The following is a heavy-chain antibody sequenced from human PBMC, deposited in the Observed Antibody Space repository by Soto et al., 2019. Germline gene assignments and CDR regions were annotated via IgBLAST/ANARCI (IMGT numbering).Heavy chain of an antibody. D-gene: IGHD5-12*01. V-gene: IGHV1-2*02. CDR3: ARDLGGYDLYGPDT. CDR2: INLNSGDT. J-gene: IGHJ5*02. Sequence: ASVKVSCKTSGDTFTDSSMHWVRQAPGQGLEWMGWINLNSGDTNYAEKFRGRVTMTRDTSIITAYMELTRLKSDDTAGYYCARDLGGYDLYGPDTWGQGTLVTVSS. CDR1: GDTFTDSS.